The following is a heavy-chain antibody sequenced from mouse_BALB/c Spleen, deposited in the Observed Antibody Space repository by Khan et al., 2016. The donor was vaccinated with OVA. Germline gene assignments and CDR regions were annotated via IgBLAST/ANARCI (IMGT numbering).Heavy chain of an antibody. Sequence: EVQLQESGPGLVKPSQSLSLTCTVTGYSITSDYAWNWIRQFPGNKLEWMGYITYSGSTSYTPSFKSRISIPRDTYKHQFFLQLNSVTTEDTATYFCARRSVWGAGTTVTVSS. J-gene: IGHJ1*01. CDR2: ITYSGST. V-gene: IGHV3-2*02. CDR1: GYSITSDYA. CDR3: ARRSV.